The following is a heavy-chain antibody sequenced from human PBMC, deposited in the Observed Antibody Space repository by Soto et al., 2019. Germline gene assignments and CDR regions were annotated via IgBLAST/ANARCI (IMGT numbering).Heavy chain of an antibody. CDR1: GGSISSSSYY. D-gene: IGHD2-21*02. CDR3: ARRGDPGYYYYYGLDV. V-gene: IGHV4-39*01. J-gene: IGHJ6*02. Sequence: PSETLSLTCTVSGGSISSSSYYWGWIRQPPGKGLEWIGSIYYSGSTYYNPSLKSRVTISVDTSKNQFSLKLSSVTAADTAVYYCARRGDPGYYYYYGLDVWGQGTTVIVSS. CDR2: IYYSGST.